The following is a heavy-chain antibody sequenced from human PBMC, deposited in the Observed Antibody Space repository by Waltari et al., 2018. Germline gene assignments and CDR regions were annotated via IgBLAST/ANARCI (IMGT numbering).Heavy chain of an antibody. Sequence: EVQLVESGGGLVKPGGSLRLSCAASGFTFSNAWMNWVRQAPGKGLEWVGQNKSKTYGWNMNYLSPVKGRFTISRECSKNTPELEMNHLKTEDTAVYYCRGFLEWLDNSPVDYWGQGTLVTVSS. CDR2: NKSKTYGWNM. V-gene: IGHV3-15*05. CDR3: RGFLEWLDNSPVDY. D-gene: IGHD3-3*01. J-gene: IGHJ4*02. CDR1: GFTFSNAW.